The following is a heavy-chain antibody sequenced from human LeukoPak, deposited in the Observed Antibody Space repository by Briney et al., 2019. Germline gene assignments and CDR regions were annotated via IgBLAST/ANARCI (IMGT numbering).Heavy chain of an antibody. CDR2: IYYSGST. V-gene: IGHV4-31*03. CDR3: ARAYTGLGATHAFDI. D-gene: IGHD3-16*01. J-gene: IGHJ3*02. CDR1: GGSISSGGYY. Sequence: SQTLSLTCTVSGGSISSGGYYWSWIRQHPGKGLEWIGYIYYSGSTYYNPSLKSRVTISVDTSKNQFSLKLSSVTAADTAVYYCARAYTGLGATHAFDIWGQGTMVTVSS.